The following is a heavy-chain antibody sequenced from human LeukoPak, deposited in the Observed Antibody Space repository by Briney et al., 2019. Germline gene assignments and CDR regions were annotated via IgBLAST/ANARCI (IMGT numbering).Heavy chain of an antibody. CDR1: GYTFTSYG. V-gene: IGHV1-18*01. CDR2: ISAYNGNT. D-gene: IGHD6-13*01. Sequence: GASVKVSCKASGYTFTSYGISWVRQAPGQGLEWMGWISAYNGNTNYAQKLQGRVTMTTGTSTSTAYMELRSLRSEDTAVYYCASEVSSSWYGWFDPWGQGTLVTVSS. J-gene: IGHJ5*02. CDR3: ASEVSSSWYGWFDP.